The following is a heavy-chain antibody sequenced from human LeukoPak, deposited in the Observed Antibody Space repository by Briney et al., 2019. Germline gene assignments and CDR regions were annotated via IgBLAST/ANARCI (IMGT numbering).Heavy chain of an antibody. D-gene: IGHD6-6*01. CDR2: ISDSGSDT. J-gene: IGHJ4*02. V-gene: IGHV3-23*01. CDR1: GFTFSSYG. Sequence: GGSLRPSCAASGFTFSSYGLSWVRQAPGEGLEWVSAISDSGSDTYYTDSVKGRFTISKDNSKNTLYLQMNSLRAEDTAVYYCAKRVPYSSSSVYFDSWGQGTLVTVSS. CDR3: AKRVPYSSSSVYFDS.